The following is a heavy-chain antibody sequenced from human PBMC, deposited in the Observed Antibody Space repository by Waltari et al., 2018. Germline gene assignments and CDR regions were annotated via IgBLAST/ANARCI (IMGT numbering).Heavy chain of an antibody. CDR3: TTADNRGGGY. CDR1: GFTSSNAW. J-gene: IGHJ4*02. Sequence: EVQLVESGGGLVKPGGSLRLSCAASGFTSSNAWMSWVRQAPGKGLEWVGRIKSKTDGGTTDYAAPVKGRFTISRDDSKNTLYLQMNSLKTDDTAVDYCTTADNRGGGYCGQGTLVTVSS. V-gene: IGHV3-15*01. CDR2: IKSKTDGGTT. D-gene: IGHD1-20*01.